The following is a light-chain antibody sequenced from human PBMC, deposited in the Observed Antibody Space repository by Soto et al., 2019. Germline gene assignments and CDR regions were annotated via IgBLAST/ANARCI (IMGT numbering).Light chain of an antibody. CDR2: AAS. CDR1: QGISNY. CDR3: QKYNSAP. J-gene: IGKJ3*01. V-gene: IGKV1-27*01. Sequence: DIQMTQSPSSLSASVGDRVTITCRASQGISNYLAWYQQKPGKVPKLLIYAASTLQSGVPSRFSGSGSGTDFTLNISSLQLEDVSTYYCQKYNSAPFGPGTKVDIK.